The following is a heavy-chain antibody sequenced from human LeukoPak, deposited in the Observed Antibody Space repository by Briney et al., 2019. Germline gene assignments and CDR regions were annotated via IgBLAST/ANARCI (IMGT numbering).Heavy chain of an antibody. V-gene: IGHV4-39*01. J-gene: IGHJ6*02. Sequence: SETLSLTCTVSGGSISSSSYYWGWIRQPPGKGLEWIGSIYYSGSTYYNPSLKSRVTISVDTSKNQFSLKLSSVTAADTAVYYCAALYSSSWYNGMAVWGQGTTVTVSS. CDR2: IYYSGST. CDR1: GGSISSSSYY. D-gene: IGHD6-13*01. CDR3: AALYSSSWYNGMAV.